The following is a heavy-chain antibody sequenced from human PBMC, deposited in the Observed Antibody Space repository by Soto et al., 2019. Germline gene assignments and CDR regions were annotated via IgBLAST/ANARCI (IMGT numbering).Heavy chain of an antibody. D-gene: IGHD3-10*01. CDR2: IIPIFGTA. CDR1: GGTFSSYA. Sequence: QVQLVQSGAEVKKPGSSVKVSCKASGGTFSSYAISWVRQAPGQGLEWMGGIIPIFGTANYAQKFQGRVMITADESTSTAYMELSSLRSEDTAVYYCARYYYGSGSTLADYGMDVWGQGTTVTVSS. J-gene: IGHJ6*02. CDR3: ARYYYGSGSTLADYGMDV. V-gene: IGHV1-69*01.